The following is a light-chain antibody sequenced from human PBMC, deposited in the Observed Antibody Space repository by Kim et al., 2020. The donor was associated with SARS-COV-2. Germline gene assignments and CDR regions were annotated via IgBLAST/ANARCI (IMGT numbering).Light chain of an antibody. J-gene: IGLJ2*01. CDR2: DGS. V-gene: IGLV2-14*03. CDR1: SSDIAGYNY. CDR3: ISYTGISTMV. Sequence: GHSIPISCSGTSSDIAGYNYVSWYQQYPGKAPKLIIYDGSVRPSGVSNRFSGSKYGNTASLTISGLQSEDEADYYCISYTGISTMVFGGGTQLTVL.